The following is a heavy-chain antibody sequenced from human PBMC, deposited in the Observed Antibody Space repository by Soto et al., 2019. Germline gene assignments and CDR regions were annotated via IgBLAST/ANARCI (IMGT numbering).Heavy chain of an antibody. D-gene: IGHD2-8*01. CDR2: IYHSGST. V-gene: IGHV4-59*01. CDR3: ARDWGTRNGMDV. Sequence: PSETLSLTCTVSGDSISSNFWNWIRQPPGKGLEWIGNIYHSGSTNYNPALKSRVTMSVDTSKNQFSLKLNSVTAADTAVYYCARDWGTRNGMDVWGQGTTVTVSS. J-gene: IGHJ6*02. CDR1: GDSISSNF.